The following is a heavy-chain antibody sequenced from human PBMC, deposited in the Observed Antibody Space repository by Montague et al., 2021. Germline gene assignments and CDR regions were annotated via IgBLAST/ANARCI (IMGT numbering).Heavy chain of an antibody. D-gene: IGHD5-24*01. J-gene: IGHJ5*02. CDR2: TYYRSKWYN. Sequence: CAISEDSVSINDATWNWIRQSPSRGLEWLGRTYYRSKWYNEYAISVKSRITVNPDTSKNRFSLLLNSVTPEDTAVYYCARGWQKRFDPWGQGTLVTVSS. CDR1: EDSVSINDAT. V-gene: IGHV6-1*01. CDR3: ARGWQKRFDP.